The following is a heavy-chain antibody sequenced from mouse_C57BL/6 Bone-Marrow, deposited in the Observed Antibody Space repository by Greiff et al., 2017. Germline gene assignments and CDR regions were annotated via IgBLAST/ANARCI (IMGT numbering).Heavy chain of an antibody. Sequence: VQLQQSGAELVRPGASVKLSCTASGFNIKDDYMHWVKQRPEQGLEWIGWIDPENGDTEYASKFQGKATITADTSSNTAYLQLSSLTSEDTAVYYCTTLNWDEDYWGQGTTLTVSP. V-gene: IGHV14-4*01. J-gene: IGHJ2*01. D-gene: IGHD4-1*01. CDR1: GFNIKDDY. CDR3: TTLNWDEDY. CDR2: IDPENGDT.